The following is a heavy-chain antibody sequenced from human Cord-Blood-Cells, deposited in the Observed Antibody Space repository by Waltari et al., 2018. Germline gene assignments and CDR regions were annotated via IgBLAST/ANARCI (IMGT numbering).Heavy chain of an antibody. CDR1: GGSISSYY. J-gene: IGHJ5*02. V-gene: IGHV4-4*07. CDR3: ARMGIAAAGTGWFDP. Sequence: QVQLQESGPGLVKPSETLSLTCTVSGGSISSYYWSWIRQPAGKGLEWIGRIYTSGSTTYNPSLKSRVTMSVATSKNQFSRKLSSVTAADTAVYYCARMGIAAAGTGWFDPWGQGTLVTVSS. CDR2: IYTSGST. D-gene: IGHD6-13*01.